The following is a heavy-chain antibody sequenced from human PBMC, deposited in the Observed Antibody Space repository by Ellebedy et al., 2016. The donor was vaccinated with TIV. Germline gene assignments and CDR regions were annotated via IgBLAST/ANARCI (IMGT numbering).Heavy chain of an antibody. V-gene: IGHV3-23*01. Sequence: GESLKISCASSGFTFSRYAMSWVRQAPGRGLEWVSAISGSGGSTYYADSVKGRFTISRDNSKNTLYLQMNSLRAEDTAVYYCAKVLYSYYYYGMDVWGQGTTVTVSS. CDR1: GFTFSRYA. CDR3: AKVLYSYYYYGMDV. J-gene: IGHJ6*02. CDR2: ISGSGGST.